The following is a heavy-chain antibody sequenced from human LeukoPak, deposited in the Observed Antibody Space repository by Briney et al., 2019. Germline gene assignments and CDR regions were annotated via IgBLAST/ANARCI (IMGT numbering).Heavy chain of an antibody. CDR1: GGSISSGDYY. CDR2: IYYSGGT. CDR3: ARESGYAYYFDY. J-gene: IGHJ4*02. Sequence: SETLSLTCTVSGGSISSGDYYWSWIRQPLGKGLEWIGYIYYSGGTYYNPSLKSRVTISVDTSKNQFSLKLSSVTAADTAVYYCARESGYAYYFDYWGQGTLVTVSS. V-gene: IGHV4-30-4*01. D-gene: IGHD5-12*01.